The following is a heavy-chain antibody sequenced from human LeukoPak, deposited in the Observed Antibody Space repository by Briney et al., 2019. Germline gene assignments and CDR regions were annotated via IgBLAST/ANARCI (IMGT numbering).Heavy chain of an antibody. V-gene: IGHV4-34*01. D-gene: IGHD1-26*01. J-gene: IGHJ6*02. Sequence: PSETLSLTCAVYGGSFSGYYWSWIRQPPGKGLEWIGEINHSGSTNYNPSLKSRVTISVDTSKNQFSLKLSSVTAADTAVYYCARGEHWELLGLVYYYGMDVWGQGTTVTVSS. CDR1: GGSFSGYY. CDR2: INHSGST. CDR3: ARGEHWELLGLVYYYGMDV.